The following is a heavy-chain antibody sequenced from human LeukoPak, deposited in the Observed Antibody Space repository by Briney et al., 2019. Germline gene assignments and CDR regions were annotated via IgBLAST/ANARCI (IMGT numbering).Heavy chain of an antibody. Sequence: ASVKVSCKASGYTFTSYGISWVRQAPGQGLEWMGWISAYNGNTNYAQKLQGTVTMTTDTSTSTAYMELRSLRSDDTVVYYCARAIMPNIVVVPAAIDYWGQGTLVTVSS. CDR1: GYTFTSYG. CDR3: ARAIMPNIVVVPAAIDY. CDR2: ISAYNGNT. D-gene: IGHD2-2*01. V-gene: IGHV1-18*01. J-gene: IGHJ4*02.